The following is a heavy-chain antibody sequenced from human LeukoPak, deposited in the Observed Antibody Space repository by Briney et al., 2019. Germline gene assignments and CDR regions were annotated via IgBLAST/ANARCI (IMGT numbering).Heavy chain of an antibody. D-gene: IGHD3-3*01. V-gene: IGHV4-34*01. Sequence: SETLSLTCAVYGGSFSGYYWSWIRQPPGKGLEWIGEINHSGSTNYNPSLKSRVTISVDTSKNQFSLQLNSVTPEDTAVYYCARGTYYDFWSGYWERGRYFDYWGQGTLVTVSS. CDR3: ARGTYYDFWSGYWERGRYFDY. J-gene: IGHJ4*02. CDR2: INHSGST. CDR1: GGSFSGYY.